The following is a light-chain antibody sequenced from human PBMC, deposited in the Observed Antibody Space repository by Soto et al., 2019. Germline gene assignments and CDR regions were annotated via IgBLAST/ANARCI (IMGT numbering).Light chain of an antibody. CDR2: RNN. CDR1: SSNIGSNY. Sequence: QAVVTQPPSASGTPGQRVTISCSGSSSNIGSNYVYWYQQLPGTAPKLLIYRNNQRPSGVPHRFSGSKSGTSASLAISGLRSEDEADYYCAAWDDSLSGVVFGGGTKLTVL. V-gene: IGLV1-47*01. J-gene: IGLJ2*01. CDR3: AAWDDSLSGVV.